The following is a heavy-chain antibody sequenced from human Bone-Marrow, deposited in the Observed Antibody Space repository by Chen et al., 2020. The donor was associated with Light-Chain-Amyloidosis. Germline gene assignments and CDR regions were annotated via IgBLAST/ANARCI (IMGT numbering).Heavy chain of an antibody. Sequence: VQLEQSGPAVKKHGESLKISCKGSGYTFPNYWIGWVRQLPGKGLEWMGVIYPDDSDARYSPSFEGQVTISADKSITTAYLQWRSLKASDTAMYYCARRRDGYNFDYWGQGTLVTVSS. CDR1: GYTFPNYW. D-gene: IGHD5-12*01. V-gene: IGHV5-51*01. J-gene: IGHJ4*02. CDR3: ARRRDGYNFDY. CDR2: IYPDDSDA.